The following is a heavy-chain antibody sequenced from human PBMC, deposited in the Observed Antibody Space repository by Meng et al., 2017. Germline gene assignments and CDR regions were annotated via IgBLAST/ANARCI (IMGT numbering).Heavy chain of an antibody. V-gene: IGHV3-33*01. J-gene: IGHJ2*01. D-gene: IGHD2/OR15-2a*01. Sequence: QGQLGGSGGGVVQPGRSLRLSCAASGFTFSSYGMHWVRQAPGKGLEWVAVIWYDGSNKYYADSVKGRFTISRDNSKNTLYLQMNSLRAEDTAVYYCARGLSTTYWYFDLWGRGTLVTVSS. CDR1: GFTFSSYG. CDR3: ARGLSTTYWYFDL. CDR2: IWYDGSNK.